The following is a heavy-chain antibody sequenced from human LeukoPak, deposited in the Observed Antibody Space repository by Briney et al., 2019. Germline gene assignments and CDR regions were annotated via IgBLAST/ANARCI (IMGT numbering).Heavy chain of an antibody. D-gene: IGHD2-2*01. J-gene: IGHJ4*02. Sequence: TVKVSCKASGFSFTSSAMQWVRQDRGQRLEWIGWIFVGSGNTKYARKLQERVTITSDMSTSTAHMELSSLRSEDTAVYYCAALGSVVQGNYWGQGTLVTVSS. CDR3: AALGSVVQGNY. V-gene: IGHV1-58*02. CDR2: IFVGSGNT. CDR1: GFSFTSSA.